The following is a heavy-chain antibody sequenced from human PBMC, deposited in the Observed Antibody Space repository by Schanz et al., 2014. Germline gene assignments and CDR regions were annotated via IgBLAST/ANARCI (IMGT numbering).Heavy chain of an antibody. CDR2: ISGSGGST. J-gene: IGHJ4*02. V-gene: IGHV3-23*01. Sequence: EVQLLESGGGLVQPGGSLRLSCAASGFNFSDYAMCWVRQAPGKGLEWVSAISGSGGSTYYADSVKGRFTISRDNSKNTVYIQMNSLRAEDTAVYYCARGGPAYYFDDWGQGTLVTVSS. CDR3: ARGGPAYYFDD. CDR1: GFNFSDYA.